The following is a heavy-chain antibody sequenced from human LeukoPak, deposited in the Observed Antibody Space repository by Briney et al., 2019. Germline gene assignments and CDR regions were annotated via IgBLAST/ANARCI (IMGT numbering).Heavy chain of an antibody. CDR2: IYTSGST. CDR3: ARGPRYYYYYMDV. J-gene: IGHJ6*03. V-gene: IGHV4-4*07. CDR1: GGSISSYY. Sequence: PSETLSRTCTVSGGSISSYYWSRIRQPAGKGLEWIGRIYTSGSTNYNPSLKSRVTMSVDTSKNQFSLKLSSVTAADTAVYYCARGPRYYYYYMDVWGKGTTVTVSS.